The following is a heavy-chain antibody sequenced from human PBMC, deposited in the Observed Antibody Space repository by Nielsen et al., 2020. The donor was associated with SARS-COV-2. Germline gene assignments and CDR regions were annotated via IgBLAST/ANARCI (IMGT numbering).Heavy chain of an antibody. CDR3: AREMIVVDNWFDP. CDR2: ISYDGSNK. J-gene: IGHJ5*02. D-gene: IGHD3-22*01. V-gene: IGHV3-30*03. Sequence: GESLKISCAASGFTFSSYGMHWVRQAPGKGLEWVAVISYDGSNKYYADSVKGRFTISRDNSKNTLYLQMNSLRAEDTAVYYCAREMIVVDNWFDPWGQGTLVTVSS. CDR1: GFTFSSYG.